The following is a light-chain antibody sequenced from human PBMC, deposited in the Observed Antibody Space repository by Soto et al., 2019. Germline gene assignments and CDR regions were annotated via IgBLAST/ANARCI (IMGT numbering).Light chain of an antibody. CDR3: CSYAGNSLWV. V-gene: IGLV2-11*01. CDR1: SSNVGAYNY. J-gene: IGLJ3*02. CDR2: DVS. Sequence: QSVLTQPRSVSGSPGQSVTISCTGTSSNVGAYNYVSWYQQYPGKGPRLMIYDVSKWPSGVPDRFSGSKSGNTASLTISGLKAEDEADYYCCSYAGNSLWVFGGGTKVTVL.